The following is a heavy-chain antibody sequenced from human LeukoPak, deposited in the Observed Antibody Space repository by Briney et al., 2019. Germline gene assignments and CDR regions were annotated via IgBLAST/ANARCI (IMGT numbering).Heavy chain of an antibody. J-gene: IGHJ4*02. Sequence: GGSLTLSFPASGLTFSSYAMSWVGQAPGKGLEGVSAISGSGGSTYYADSVKGRFTISRDNSKNTLYLQMDSLRAEDTAVYYCAKGLYYYDSSGSDYWGQGTLVTVSS. D-gene: IGHD3-22*01. CDR1: GLTFSSYA. V-gene: IGHV3-23*01. CDR2: ISGSGGST. CDR3: AKGLYYYDSSGSDY.